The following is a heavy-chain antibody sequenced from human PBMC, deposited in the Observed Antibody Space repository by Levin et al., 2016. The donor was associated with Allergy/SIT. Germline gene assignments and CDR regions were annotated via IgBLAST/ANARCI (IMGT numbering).Heavy chain of an antibody. J-gene: IGHJ6*03. CDR2: INHSGST. CDR1: GGSFSGYY. Sequence: GSLRLSCAVYGGSFSGYYWSWIRQPPGKGLEWIGEINHSGSTNYNPSLKSRVTISVDTSKNQFSLKLSSVTAADTAVYYCARLARYYDFWSGSQPYYYYMDVWGKGTTVTVSS. V-gene: IGHV4-34*01. CDR3: ARLARYYDFWSGSQPYYYYMDV. D-gene: IGHD3-3*01.